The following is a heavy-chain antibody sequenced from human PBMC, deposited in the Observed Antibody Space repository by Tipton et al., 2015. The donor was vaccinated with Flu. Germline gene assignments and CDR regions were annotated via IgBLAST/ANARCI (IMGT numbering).Heavy chain of an antibody. CDR1: GGSITGYY. J-gene: IGHJ4*02. D-gene: IGHD3-10*02. Sequence: VKPSETLSLTCSVSGGSITGYYWSWIRQPPGGGLEWIGYSHHSGSTNYNPSLKSRVIILEDPSKNQLSLKLRSVTAADTAVYYCARLSYYDVDLKNFYFDYWGQGALVTVSS. CDR2: SHHSGST. V-gene: IGHV4-59*08. CDR3: ARLSYYDVDLKNFYFDY.